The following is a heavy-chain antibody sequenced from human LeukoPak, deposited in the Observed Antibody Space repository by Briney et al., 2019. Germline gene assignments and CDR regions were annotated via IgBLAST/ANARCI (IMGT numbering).Heavy chain of an antibody. J-gene: IGHJ5*02. Sequence: SETLSLTCAVYGGSFSGYYWSWIRQPPGKGLEWIGEINHSGSTNYNPSLKSRVTISVDTSKNQFSLELSSVTAADTAVYYCARAYHSSWYLNWFDPWGQGTLVTVSS. D-gene: IGHD6-13*01. CDR1: GGSFSGYY. CDR2: INHSGST. V-gene: IGHV4-34*01. CDR3: ARAYHSSWYLNWFDP.